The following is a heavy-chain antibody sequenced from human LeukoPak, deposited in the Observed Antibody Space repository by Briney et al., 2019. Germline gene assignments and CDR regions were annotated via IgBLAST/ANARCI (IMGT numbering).Heavy chain of an antibody. J-gene: IGHJ4*02. CDR2: IYYSGST. D-gene: IGHD6-13*01. CDR3: ARVAAAGNYYFDY. V-gene: IGHV4-39*07. CDR1: DGSISSSSYY. Sequence: PSETLSLTCTVSDGSISSSSYYWGWIRQPPGKGLEWIGNIYYSGSTYYNPSLKSRVTISIDTSKNQFSLKLSAVTAADTAVHFCARVAAAGNYYFDYWGQGTLVTVSS.